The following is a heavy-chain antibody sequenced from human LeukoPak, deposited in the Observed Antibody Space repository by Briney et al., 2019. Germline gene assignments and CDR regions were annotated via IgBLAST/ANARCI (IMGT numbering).Heavy chain of an antibody. CDR2: ISDDSSFT. D-gene: IGHD5-12*01. V-gene: IGHV3-23*01. J-gene: IGHJ4*02. CDR3: AKGRCSGPGCDSFDY. Sequence: PGGSLRLSCAASGLVFGKYAMAWVRQAPGKGLECVSIISDDSSFTYCLDSVKGRSTIFRDNSKNTLYLHMNSLKAKDTAVYYCAKGRCSGPGCDSFDYWGQGALVTVSS. CDR1: GLVFGKYA.